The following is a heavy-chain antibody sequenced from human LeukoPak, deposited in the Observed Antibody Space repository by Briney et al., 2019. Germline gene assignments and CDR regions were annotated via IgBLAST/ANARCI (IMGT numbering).Heavy chain of an antibody. CDR2: IYYSGST. CDR1: GGSISSYY. CDR3: ARVVVGATTASVFDY. V-gene: IGHV4-59*01. D-gene: IGHD1-26*01. J-gene: IGHJ4*02. Sequence: SETLSLTCTVFGGSISSYYWSWIRQPPGKGLEWIGYIYYSGSTNYNPSLKSRVTISVDTSKNQFSLKLSSVTAADTAVYYCARVVVGATTASVFDYWGQGTLVTVSS.